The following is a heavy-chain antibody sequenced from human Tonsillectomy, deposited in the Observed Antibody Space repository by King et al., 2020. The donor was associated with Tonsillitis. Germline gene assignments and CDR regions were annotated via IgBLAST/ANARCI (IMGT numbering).Heavy chain of an antibody. CDR1: GFTFSDYY. V-gene: IGHV3-11*01. CDR2: ISSSGSSI. J-gene: IGHJ4*02. CDR3: AGVSAQGGRFDY. D-gene: IGHD6-13*01. Sequence: VQLVESGGGLVKPGGSLRLSCAASGFTFSDYYMSWIRQAPGKGLEWVSYISSSGSSIYYADTVQGRFTISRDNAKSSLYLQMNSLRAEDTAVYYCAGVSAQGGRFDYWGQGTLVTVSS.